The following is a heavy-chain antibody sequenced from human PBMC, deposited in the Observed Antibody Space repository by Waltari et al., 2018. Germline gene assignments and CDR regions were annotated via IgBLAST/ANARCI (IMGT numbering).Heavy chain of an antibody. V-gene: IGHV2-5*01. D-gene: IGHD1-20*01. CDR1: GISLNSVGVG. J-gene: IGHJ4*02. CDR2: IYWNDDE. CDR3: AHKPIKKAFDF. Sequence: QITLKESGPTLVKPTQTLTLTCTVSGISLNSVGVGVGWIRQSPGKALECLAVIYWNDDERYSPSLQTRLNITKDTSKNQVVFTVTNMGPGDTATYFCAHKPIKKAFDFWGQGILVTVSS.